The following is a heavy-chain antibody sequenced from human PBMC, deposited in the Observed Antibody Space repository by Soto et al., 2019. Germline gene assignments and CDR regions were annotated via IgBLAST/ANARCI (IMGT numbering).Heavy chain of an antibody. Sequence: GGSLRLSCAASGFTFSTYAMSWVRQAPGKGLEWVSAISGTGGSTYYADSVKGRFTISRDNSKNTLYLQMNSLGAEDTAVYYCAKNWDTTSSSSSHWGQGTLVTVSS. CDR3: AKNWDTTSSSSSH. CDR1: GFTFSTYA. CDR2: ISGTGGST. D-gene: IGHD6-6*01. J-gene: IGHJ4*02. V-gene: IGHV3-23*01.